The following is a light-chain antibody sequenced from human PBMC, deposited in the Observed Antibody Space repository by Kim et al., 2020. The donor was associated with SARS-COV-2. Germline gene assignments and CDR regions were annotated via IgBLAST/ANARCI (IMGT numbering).Light chain of an antibody. Sequence: ELTQPPSASGTHGQRVTISCSGSSSNIGSNYVYWYQQLPGTTPKLLIYRNNQRPSGVPDRFSGSKSGTSASLAISGLRSEDEADYYCAAWDDSLSGPVCGGGTQLTVL. V-gene: IGLV1-47*01. CDR1: SSNIGSNY. J-gene: IGLJ3*02. CDR3: AAWDDSLSGPV. CDR2: RNN.